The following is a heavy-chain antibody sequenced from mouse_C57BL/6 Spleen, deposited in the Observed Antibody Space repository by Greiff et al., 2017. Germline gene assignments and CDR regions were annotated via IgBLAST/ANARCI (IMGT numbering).Heavy chain of an antibody. CDR3: ARHEDRGDYGYYFDY. J-gene: IGHJ2*01. Sequence: QVQLKESGAELVKPGASVKLSCKASGYTFTEYTIHWVKQRSGQGLEWIGWFYPGSGSIKYNEKFKDKATLTADKSSSTVYMELSRLTSEDSAVYFCARHEDRGDYGYYFDYWGQGTTLTVSS. V-gene: IGHV1-62-2*01. D-gene: IGHD2-4*01. CDR2: FYPGSGSI. CDR1: GYTFTEYT.